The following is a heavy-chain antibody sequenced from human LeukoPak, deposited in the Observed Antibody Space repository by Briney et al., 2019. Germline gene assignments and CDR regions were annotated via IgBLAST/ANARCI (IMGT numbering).Heavy chain of an antibody. CDR3: ARDRLQLQS. CDR2: TYYTGNT. Sequence: TSETLSLTCTVSGGSISSYYWNWIRQPPGKGLEWIGYTYYTGNTNYNPSLKSRVTISVDTSKNQFSLKLSSVTAADTAVYYCARDRLQLQSWGQGTLVTVSS. CDR1: GGSISSYY. D-gene: IGHD1-1*01. V-gene: IGHV4-59*01. J-gene: IGHJ5*02.